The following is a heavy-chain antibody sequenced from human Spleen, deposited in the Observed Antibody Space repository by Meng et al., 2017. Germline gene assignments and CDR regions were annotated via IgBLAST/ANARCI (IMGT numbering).Heavy chain of an antibody. D-gene: IGHD3-3*01. V-gene: IGHV1-18*04. CDR3: ARAYYDFWSGYYDFDY. J-gene: IGHJ4*02. CDR2: ISAYNGNT. CDR1: GYTFTGYY. Sequence: ASVKVSCKASGYTFTGYYMHWVRQAPGQGLEWMGWISAYNGNTNYAQKLQGRVTMTTDTSTSTAYMELRSLRSDDTAVYYCARAYYDFWSGYYDFDYWGQGTLVTVSS.